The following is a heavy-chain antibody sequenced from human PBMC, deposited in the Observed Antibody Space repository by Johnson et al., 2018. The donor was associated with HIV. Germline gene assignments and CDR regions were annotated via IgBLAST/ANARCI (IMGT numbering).Heavy chain of an antibody. V-gene: IGHV3-30*02. D-gene: IGHD6-6*01. J-gene: IGHJ3*02. CDR2: IRYDGTNK. Sequence: QVQLVESGGGLVKPGGSLRLSCAASGFTFSSYGMHWVRQAPGKGLEWVAFIRYDGTNKYYADSVKGRFTISRDNSKNTLYLQMNSLRAEDTAVYYCARDSGQQLADAFDIWGQGTMVTVSS. CDR1: GFTFSSYG. CDR3: ARDSGQQLADAFDI.